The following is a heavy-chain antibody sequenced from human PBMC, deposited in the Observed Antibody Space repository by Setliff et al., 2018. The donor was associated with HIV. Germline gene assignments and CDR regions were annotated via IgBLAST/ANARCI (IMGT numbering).Heavy chain of an antibody. CDR3: ARDGYNYKKGTSYMDV. CDR1: GGSINNYF. V-gene: IGHV4-59*01. J-gene: IGHJ6*03. CDR2: LYYTGRA. Sequence: SETLSLTCTVSGGSINNYFWSWIRQPPGKGLEWLGCLYYTGRANYNPSLKSRLSVSVDTSKNQFSLKLSSVTAADTAVYYCARDGYNYKKGTSYMDVWGKGTTVTVSS. D-gene: IGHD5-12*01.